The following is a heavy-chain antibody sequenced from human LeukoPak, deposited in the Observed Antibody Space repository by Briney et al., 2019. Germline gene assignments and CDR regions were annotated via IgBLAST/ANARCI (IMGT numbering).Heavy chain of an antibody. J-gene: IGHJ4*02. CDR1: GFTFGSYW. CDR2: INQAGTEK. V-gene: IGHV3-7*04. CDR3: ARVRGGYYFDY. D-gene: IGHD5-24*01. Sequence: PGGSLRLSCAASGFTFGSYWMSWVRQGPGKGLEWVANINQAGTEKYYVDSVKGRFTISRDNAKNSLFLQMNSLRAEDTAVYFCARVRGGYYFDYWGQGTLVIVSS.